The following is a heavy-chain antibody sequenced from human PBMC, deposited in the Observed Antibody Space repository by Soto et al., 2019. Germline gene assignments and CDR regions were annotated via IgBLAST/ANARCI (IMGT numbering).Heavy chain of an antibody. CDR3: AGDCSGGSCHSYYYYGMDV. J-gene: IGHJ6*02. V-gene: IGHV1-3*01. Sequence: QVQLVQSGAEVKKPGASVKVSCKASGYTFTSYAMHWVRQAPGQRLEWMGWINAGNGNTKYSQKFQGRVTITRDTSGSTAYMERSSLRSEDTAVYYCAGDCSGGSCHSYYYYGMDVWGQGTTVTVSS. CDR2: INAGNGNT. CDR1: GYTFTSYA. D-gene: IGHD2-15*01.